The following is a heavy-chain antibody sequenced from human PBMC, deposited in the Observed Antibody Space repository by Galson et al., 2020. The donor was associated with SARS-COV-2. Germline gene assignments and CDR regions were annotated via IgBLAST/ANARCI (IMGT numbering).Heavy chain of an antibody. J-gene: IGHJ4*02. V-gene: IGHV3-74*01. CDR2: INSDGSST. CDR3: ARDDYTDSGRSLDY. CDR1: GFTLSSYW. Sequence: GSLRLSCAASGFTLSSYWMHWVRQAPGKGLVWVSRINSDGSSTSYADSVKGRFTISRDNAKNTLYLQMNSLRAEDTAVYYCARDDYTDSGRSLDYWGQGTLVTVSS. D-gene: IGHD1-26*01.